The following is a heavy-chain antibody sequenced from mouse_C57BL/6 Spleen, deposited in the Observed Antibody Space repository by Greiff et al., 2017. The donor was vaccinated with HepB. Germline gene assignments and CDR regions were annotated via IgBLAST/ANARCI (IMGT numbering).Heavy chain of an antibody. Sequence: QVQLQQSGPELVKPGASVKISCKASGYAFSSSWMNWVKQRPGKGLEWIGRIYPGDGDTNYNGKFKGKATLTADKSSSTAYMQLSSLTSEDSAVYFCARDLSGSSPFAYWGQGTLVTVSA. J-gene: IGHJ3*01. CDR3: ARDLSGSSPFAY. CDR2: IYPGDGDT. CDR1: GYAFSSSW. V-gene: IGHV1-82*01. D-gene: IGHD1-1*01.